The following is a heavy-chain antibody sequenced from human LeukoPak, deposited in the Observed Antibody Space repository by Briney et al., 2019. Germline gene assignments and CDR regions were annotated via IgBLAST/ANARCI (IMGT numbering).Heavy chain of an antibody. J-gene: IGHJ4*02. Sequence: GGSLRLSCAASGFTFGDYGMHWVRQAPGKGLEWVSGISYHSGTIGYADSVKGRFTISRDNSKNTLYLQMNSLRAEDTAVYYCARIPPTVTTGGGGDYWGQGTLVTVSS. V-gene: IGHV3-9*01. D-gene: IGHD4-17*01. CDR2: ISYHSGTI. CDR3: ARIPPTVTTGGGGDY. CDR1: GFTFGDYG.